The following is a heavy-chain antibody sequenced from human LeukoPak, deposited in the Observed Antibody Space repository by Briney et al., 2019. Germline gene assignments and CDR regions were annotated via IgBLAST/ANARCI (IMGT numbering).Heavy chain of an antibody. CDR1: GFTFSSYS. J-gene: IGHJ4*02. CDR3: ARLPYYYDSSEDY. V-gene: IGHV3-48*02. D-gene: IGHD3-22*01. CDR2: ISSSSSTI. Sequence: GGSLRLPCAASGFTFSSYSMNWVRQAPGKGLEWVSYISSSSSTIYYADSVKGRFTISRDNAKNSLYLQMNSLRDEDTAVYYCARLPYYYDSSEDYWGQGTLVTVSS.